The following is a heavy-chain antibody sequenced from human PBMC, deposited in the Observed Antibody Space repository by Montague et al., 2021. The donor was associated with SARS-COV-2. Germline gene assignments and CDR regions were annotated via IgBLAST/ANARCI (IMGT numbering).Heavy chain of an antibody. CDR1: GFTFSDYY. Sequence: SLRLSFAASGFTFSDYYMSWIRQAPGKGLEWVSYISSSGRTIYNADSVKGRFTISRDNAKNSMYLQMNSLRAEDTAVYYCARDPTKWELGYAFDIWGQGTMVTVSS. V-gene: IGHV3-11*01. CDR3: ARDPTKWELGYAFDI. D-gene: IGHD1-26*01. CDR2: ISSSGRTI. J-gene: IGHJ3*02.